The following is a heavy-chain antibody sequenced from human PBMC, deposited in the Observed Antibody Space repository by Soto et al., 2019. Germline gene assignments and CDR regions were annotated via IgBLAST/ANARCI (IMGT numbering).Heavy chain of an antibody. J-gene: IGHJ5*02. CDR3: ARDRVIRYTGYELDL. D-gene: IGHD3-9*01. V-gene: IGHV3-30-3*01. Sequence: QMQLLESGGGVVQPGKALRLSCAASGFAFNSHSMHWVRQAPGKGLEWLAPMTSDGSSKFYADSVKGRCTISRDNSKNTLYLEMNSLRSEDTAVYYCARDRVIRYTGYELDLWGQGTLVTVSS. CDR2: MTSDGSSK. CDR1: GFAFNSHS.